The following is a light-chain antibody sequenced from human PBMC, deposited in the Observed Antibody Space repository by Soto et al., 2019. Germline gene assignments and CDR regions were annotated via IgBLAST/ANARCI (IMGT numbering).Light chain of an antibody. CDR2: EVH. Sequence: QSVLTQPASVSGSPGQSITVSCSGSSSDIGAHNFVSWYRQYPGEAPKLLIYEVHYRPSGVSSRFSGSKSGNTASLTISGLLAADEADYYCATYLAPGTIDVFGTGTKVTVL. CDR3: ATYLAPGTIDV. J-gene: IGLJ1*01. CDR1: SSDIGAHNF. V-gene: IGLV2-14*01.